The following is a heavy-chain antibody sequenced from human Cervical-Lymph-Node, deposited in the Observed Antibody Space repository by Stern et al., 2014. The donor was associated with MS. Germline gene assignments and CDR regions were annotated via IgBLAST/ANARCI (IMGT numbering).Heavy chain of an antibody. D-gene: IGHD5-24*01. CDR3: ARRADEYYYYYGLDV. J-gene: IGHJ6*02. Sequence: EVQLVESGAEVKKPGESLKISCKGSGYSFTNYWIGWVRQMPGQGLEWMGIINPGDSETRYSPSFPGHVPLSDHKSLHTAYLQWSSLKASDTAMYYCARRADEYYYYYGLDVWGQGTTVTVSS. V-gene: IGHV5-51*06. CDR2: INPGDSET. CDR1: GYSFTNYW.